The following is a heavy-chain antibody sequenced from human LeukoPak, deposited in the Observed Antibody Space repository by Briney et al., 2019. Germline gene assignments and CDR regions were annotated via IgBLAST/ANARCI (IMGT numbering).Heavy chain of an antibody. D-gene: IGHD1-26*01. J-gene: IGHJ4*02. V-gene: IGHV3-74*01. Sequence: GGSLRLSCAASGFTFSSYWMHWVRQAPGKGLVWVSRIKSDGSSTTYADSVKGRFTISRDNAKNTLYLQMNSLRAEDTAVHYCARDRGSTEFDYWGQGTLVTVSS. CDR1: GFTFSSYW. CDR3: ARDRGSTEFDY. CDR2: IKSDGSST.